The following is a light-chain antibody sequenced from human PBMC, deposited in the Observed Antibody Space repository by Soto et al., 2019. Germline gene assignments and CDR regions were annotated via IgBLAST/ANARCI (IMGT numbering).Light chain of an antibody. CDR2: AAS. J-gene: IGKJ2*01. V-gene: IGKV3-20*01. CDR1: QSVSSSY. CDR3: QQYGSSPYT. Sequence: EIVLTQSPATLSLSPGEGATLSCRASQSVSSSYLAWYQQKPGQAPRLLIFAASSRATGIPDRFSGSGSGTDFTLTISRLEPEDFAVYYCQQYGSSPYTFGQGTKLEIK.